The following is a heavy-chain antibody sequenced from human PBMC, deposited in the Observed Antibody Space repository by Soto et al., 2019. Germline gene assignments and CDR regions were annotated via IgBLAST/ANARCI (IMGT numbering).Heavy chain of an antibody. J-gene: IGHJ4*02. D-gene: IGHD5-12*01. Sequence: EVQLLESGGGLVQPGGSLRLSCAASGFTFTSHGMRWVRQTPGRGLEWVSAISGGGGSTYYADSVNGRFTISRDNTDSTLHLPMHSLRAADSAIYYCARRHRGADYRRYFDLWGQGTLVAVSS. CDR3: ARRHRGADYRRYFDL. CDR2: ISGGGGST. V-gene: IGHV3-23*01. CDR1: GFTFTSHG.